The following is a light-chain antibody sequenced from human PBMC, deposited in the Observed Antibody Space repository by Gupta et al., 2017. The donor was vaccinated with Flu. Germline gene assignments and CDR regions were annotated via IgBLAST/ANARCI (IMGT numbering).Light chain of an antibody. V-gene: IGKV1-39*01. Sequence: DVQMTQSPSSLSASVGDRVSITCRASQTISTYLNWYQQKPGKAPKLLIYAASNLQSGVPSRCSGGGSGTDFTLTINNLQPEDFATYYCQQSYSTPYSFGRGTKLEIK. CDR1: QTISTY. J-gene: IGKJ2*03. CDR2: AAS. CDR3: QQSYSTPYS.